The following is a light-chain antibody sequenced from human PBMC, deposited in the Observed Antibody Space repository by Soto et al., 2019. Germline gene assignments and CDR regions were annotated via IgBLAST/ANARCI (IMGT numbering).Light chain of an antibody. CDR2: AAS. V-gene: IGKV1-39*01. CDR3: QQTYSALWT. Sequence: DIQMTQSPSSLSASVGDRVTISCRASQTITTYLNWYQQKPGKAPKLLIYAASSLHSGVPSRFSGSGSGTDFTLTISSLQPEDFAAYYCQQTYSALWTFGQGTKLEIQ. CDR1: QTITTY. J-gene: IGKJ1*01.